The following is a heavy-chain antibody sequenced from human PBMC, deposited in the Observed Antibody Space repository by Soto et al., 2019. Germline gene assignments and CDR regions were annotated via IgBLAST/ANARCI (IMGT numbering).Heavy chain of an antibody. D-gene: IGHD2-8*01. Sequence: QVQLVQSGAEVKKPRASVKVSCKASGYTFTSYGISWVRQAPGQGLEWMGWISAYNGNTNYAQKLQGRVTMTTDTTTSTAYMELRSLRSDGRAVYYCARDEGYCTNGVCYTPPHLNSGYDYLFDYWGQGTLVTVSS. CDR1: GYTFTSYG. V-gene: IGHV1-18*01. CDR3: ARDEGYCTNGVCYTPPHLNSGYDYLFDY. CDR2: ISAYNGNT. J-gene: IGHJ4*02.